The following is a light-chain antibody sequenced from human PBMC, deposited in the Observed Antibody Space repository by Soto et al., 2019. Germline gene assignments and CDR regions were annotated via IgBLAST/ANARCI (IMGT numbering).Light chain of an antibody. CDR3: QQYDISTYT. V-gene: IGKV3-20*01. CDR1: QSVSSY. J-gene: IGKJ2*01. Sequence: EIVLTQSPGTLSLSPGERATLSCRASQSVSSYLGWYQQKPGQAPRLLIYGASTRANGIPDRFSGSGSDTDFTLTISRLEPEDFAVYYWQQYDISTYTFGQGTKLEIK. CDR2: GAS.